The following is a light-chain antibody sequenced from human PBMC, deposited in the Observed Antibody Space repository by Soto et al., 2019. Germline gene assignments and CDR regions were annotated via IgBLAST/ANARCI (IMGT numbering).Light chain of an antibody. CDR1: QSVSNNY. V-gene: IGKV3-20*01. CDR3: QQHRSAPPSWT. Sequence: EIVLTQSPGTLSLPPGERATLSCRASQSVSNNYLAWYQHKPGQPPRLLIFGASSRATGIPDRFSGSGSGTDFTLTRSRLEPEDFAVYYCQQHRSAPPSWTFGPGTKVEI. CDR2: GAS. J-gene: IGKJ1*01.